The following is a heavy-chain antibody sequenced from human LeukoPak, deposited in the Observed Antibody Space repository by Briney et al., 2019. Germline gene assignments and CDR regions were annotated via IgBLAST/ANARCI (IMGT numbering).Heavy chain of an antibody. V-gene: IGHV3-23*01. Sequence: GGSLRLSCAASGFTFSFNSMHWVRQSPGKGLEWVSGISGNGGSTYYADSVKGRFTISRDNSKNTLYVQMNSLRAEDTAIYYCALVTTDRPFDYWGQGTLVTVSS. CDR1: GFTFSFNS. CDR2: ISGNGGST. CDR3: ALVTTDRPFDY. D-gene: IGHD4-17*01. J-gene: IGHJ4*02.